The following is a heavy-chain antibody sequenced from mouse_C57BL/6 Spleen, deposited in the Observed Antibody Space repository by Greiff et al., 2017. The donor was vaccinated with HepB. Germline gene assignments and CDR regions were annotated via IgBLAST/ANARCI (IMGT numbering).Heavy chain of an antibody. J-gene: IGHJ2*01. CDR1: GFTFSSYT. CDR3: ARHEGLDYFDY. Sequence: LQQSGGGLVKPGGSLKLSCAASGFTFSSYTMSWVRQTPEKRLEWVATISGGGGNTYYPDSVKGRFTISRDNAKNTLYLQMSSLRSEDTALYYCARHEGLDYFDYWGQGTTLTVSS. D-gene: IGHD2-4*01. CDR2: ISGGGGNT. V-gene: IGHV5-9*01.